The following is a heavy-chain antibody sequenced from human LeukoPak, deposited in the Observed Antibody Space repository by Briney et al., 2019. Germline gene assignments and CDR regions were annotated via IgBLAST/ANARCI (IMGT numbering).Heavy chain of an antibody. D-gene: IGHD5-18*01. Sequence: GGSLRLSCAASGFTFSSNAMHWVRQAPGKGLEYVSAISSNGGSTYYANSVKGRFTISRDNSKNTLYLQMGSLRAEDMAVYYCARGGYSVSAFDPWGQGTLVTVSS. CDR3: ARGGYSVSAFDP. J-gene: IGHJ5*02. CDR1: GFTFSSNA. CDR2: ISSNGGST. V-gene: IGHV3-64*01.